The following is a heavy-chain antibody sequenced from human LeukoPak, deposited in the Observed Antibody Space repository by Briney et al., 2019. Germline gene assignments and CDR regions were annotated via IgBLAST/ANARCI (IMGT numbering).Heavy chain of an antibody. J-gene: IGHJ6*02. D-gene: IGHD2-15*01. Sequence: GASVKVSCKASGYTFTSYGISWVRQAPGQGLEWMGWISAYNGNTNYAQKLQGRVTMTTDTSTSTAYMELRSLRSDDTAVYYCARSYCSGGSCYESYYYYGMDVWGQGTTVTVSS. CDR2: ISAYNGNT. V-gene: IGHV1-18*01. CDR1: GYTFTSYG. CDR3: ARSYCSGGSCYESYYYYGMDV.